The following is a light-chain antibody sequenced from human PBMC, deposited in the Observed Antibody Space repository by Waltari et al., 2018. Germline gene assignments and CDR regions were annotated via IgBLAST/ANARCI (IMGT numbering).Light chain of an antibody. CDR3: CSWSTSGSWM. Sequence: QSALTQPASVSGSPGQSITIPCTGTSSNIGDYNLVSWFQHHPGKVPELVMYSVNKRPPGMSDRFSGSKSGNTASLTISALQADDEADYYCCSWSTSGSWMFGGGTKVTVL. CDR2: SVN. V-gene: IGLV2-23*02. J-gene: IGLJ3*02. CDR1: SSNIGDYNL.